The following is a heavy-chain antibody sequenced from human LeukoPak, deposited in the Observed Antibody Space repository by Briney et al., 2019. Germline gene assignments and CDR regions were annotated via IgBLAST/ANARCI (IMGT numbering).Heavy chain of an antibody. Sequence: GRSLRLSCAASGFTFSSYWMSWVRQAPGKGLEWVANIKQDGSEKYYVDSVKGRFTISRDNAKNSLYLQMNSLRAEDTAVYYCARGSITMVRGRFDYWGQGTLVTVSS. J-gene: IGHJ4*02. CDR2: IKQDGSEK. CDR1: GFTFSSYW. V-gene: IGHV3-7*01. D-gene: IGHD3-10*01. CDR3: ARGSITMVRGRFDY.